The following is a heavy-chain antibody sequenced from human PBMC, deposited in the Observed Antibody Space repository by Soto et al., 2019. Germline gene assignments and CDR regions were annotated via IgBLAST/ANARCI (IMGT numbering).Heavy chain of an antibody. V-gene: IGHV1-18*01. Sequence: ASVKVSCKASGYTFTSYGISWVRQAPGQGLEWMGWISAYNGNTNYAQKLRGRVTMTTDTSTSTAYMELRSLRSDDTAVYYCARDLLWFGELSNMDVWGQGTTVTVSS. J-gene: IGHJ6*02. CDR2: ISAYNGNT. CDR3: ARDLLWFGELSNMDV. CDR1: GYTFTSYG. D-gene: IGHD3-10*01.